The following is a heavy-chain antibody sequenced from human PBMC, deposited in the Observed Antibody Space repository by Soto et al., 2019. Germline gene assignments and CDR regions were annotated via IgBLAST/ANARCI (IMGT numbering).Heavy chain of an antibody. CDR1: GGTFSSYA. V-gene: IGHV1-69*13. CDR3: AREGDTGMVPYCFDY. J-gene: IGHJ4*02. D-gene: IGHD5-18*01. Sequence: ASVKVSCKASGGTFSSYAISWVRQAPGQGLEWMGGIIPIFGTANYAQKFQGRVTITADESTSTAYMELSSLRSEDTAVYYCAREGDTGMVPYCFDYCCKGTLVTGSS. CDR2: IIPIFGTA.